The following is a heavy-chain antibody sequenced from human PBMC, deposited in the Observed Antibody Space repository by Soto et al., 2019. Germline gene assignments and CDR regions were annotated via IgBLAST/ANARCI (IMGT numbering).Heavy chain of an antibody. CDR2: SSATGAGT. CDR1: GFTFSSYG. D-gene: IGHD1-7*01. Sequence: EVQLLESGGGLVQPGGSLRLSCAASGFTFSSYGMTWVRQAPGKGLEWVSFSSATGAGTYYVDSVKGRFTISRDTSKNTLYLQMTSLIADDKAVDYCAKDRRAGGNYGFYSDFWGQGALVIVSS. V-gene: IGHV3-23*01. J-gene: IGHJ4*02. CDR3: AKDRRAGGNYGFYSDF.